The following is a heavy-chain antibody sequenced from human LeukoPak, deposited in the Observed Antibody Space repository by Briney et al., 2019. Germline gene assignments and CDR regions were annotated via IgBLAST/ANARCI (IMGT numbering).Heavy chain of an antibody. CDR1: GGSISSYY. J-gene: IGHJ5*02. CDR3: ARHGSRRFLEWFPFDP. V-gene: IGHV4-59*08. CDR2: IYYSGST. Sequence: SETLSPTCTVSGGSISSYYWSWIRQPPGKGLEWIGYIYYSGSTYYNPSLKSRVTISVDTSKNQFSLKLSSVTAADTAVYYCARHGSRRFLEWFPFDPWGQGTLVTVSS. D-gene: IGHD3-3*01.